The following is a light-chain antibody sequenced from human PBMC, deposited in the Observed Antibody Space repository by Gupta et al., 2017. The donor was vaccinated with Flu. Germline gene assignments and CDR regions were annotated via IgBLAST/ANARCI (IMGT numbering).Light chain of an antibody. Sequence: PSSLSASVGDRVTITCRASQSISSYLNWYQQKPGKAPKLLIYAASSLQSGVPSSFSGSGSGTDFTLTISSLQPEDFATYYCQQSYSTPVTFGQGTKLEIK. CDR3: QQSYSTPVT. CDR1: QSISSY. J-gene: IGKJ2*01. CDR2: AAS. V-gene: IGKV1-39*01.